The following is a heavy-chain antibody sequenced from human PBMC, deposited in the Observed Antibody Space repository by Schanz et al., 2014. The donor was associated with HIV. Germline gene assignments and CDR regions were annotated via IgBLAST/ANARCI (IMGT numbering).Heavy chain of an antibody. CDR2: IWYDGSSK. CDR1: GFIFSSYG. D-gene: IGHD5-18*01. Sequence: QVQLVDSGGGVVQPGRSLRLSCAASGFIFSSYGMHWVRQAPGKGLEWVALIWYDGSSKYYADSVKGRFTISRDNSKNTLYLQMNSLRAEDTAVYYCARDNSFGYSYYGMDVGGQGTTVTVSS. J-gene: IGHJ6*02. CDR3: ARDNSFGYSYYGMDV. V-gene: IGHV3-33*01.